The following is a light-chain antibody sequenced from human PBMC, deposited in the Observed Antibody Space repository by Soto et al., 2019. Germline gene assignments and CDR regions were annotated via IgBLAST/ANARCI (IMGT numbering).Light chain of an antibody. CDR3: LQDHDDSWT. CDR1: QGIGNA. J-gene: IGKJ1*01. Sequence: AIQITQSPSSLSASVGDRVTISCRASQGIGNALGWYQQKPGKAPTLLIYAASNLQSGVPSRFRGSRSGTEFTLTVSSLQPEDFATYYCLQDHDDSWTFGQGTKVDNK. CDR2: AAS. V-gene: IGKV1-6*01.